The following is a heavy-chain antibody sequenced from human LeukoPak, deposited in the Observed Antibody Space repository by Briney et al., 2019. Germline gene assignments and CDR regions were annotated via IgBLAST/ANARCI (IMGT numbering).Heavy chain of an antibody. J-gene: IGHJ4*02. D-gene: IGHD1-26*01. Sequence: SETLSLTCTVSGGSISSYYWSWIRQPPGKGLEWIGYIYYSGSTNYNPSLKSLVIISLDTSKNQFSLKLRPVTAADTAMYYCARGRYSGSYYYFDYWGQGTLVTVSS. CDR3: ARGRYSGSYYYFDY. CDR1: GGSISSYY. CDR2: IYYSGST. V-gene: IGHV4-59*01.